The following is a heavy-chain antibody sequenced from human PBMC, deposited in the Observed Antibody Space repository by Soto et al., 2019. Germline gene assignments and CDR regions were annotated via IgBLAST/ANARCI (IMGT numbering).Heavy chain of an antibody. V-gene: IGHV1-2*04. CDR3: AIPRSGFVY. CDR2: INPNNGGT. Sequence: ASVKVSCKASGYSFTANSMHRVRQAPGQGLEWMGWINPNNGGTNYARKFQGWVTMTRDTSISTAYMDLTRLKSDDTAVYYCAIPRSGFVYWGQGTLVTVSP. J-gene: IGHJ4*02. CDR1: GYSFTANS. D-gene: IGHD3-10*01.